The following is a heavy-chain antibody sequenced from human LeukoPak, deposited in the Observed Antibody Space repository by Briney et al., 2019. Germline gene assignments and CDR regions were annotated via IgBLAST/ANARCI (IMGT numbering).Heavy chain of an antibody. J-gene: IGHJ4*02. CDR1: GYTFTGYY. D-gene: IGHD5-12*01. CDR2: INPNSGGT. V-gene: IGHV1-2*06. CDR3: ARVVRFGYSGGYDY. Sequence: ASVKVSCKASGYTFTGYYMHWVRQAPGQGLEWMGRINPNSGGTNYAQKFQGRVTMTRDTSISTAYMELSRLRSDDTAVYYCARVVRFGYSGGYDYWGQGSLVSASS.